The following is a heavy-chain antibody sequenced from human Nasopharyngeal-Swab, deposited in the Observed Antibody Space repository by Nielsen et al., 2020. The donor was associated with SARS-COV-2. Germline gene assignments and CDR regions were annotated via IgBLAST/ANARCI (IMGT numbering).Heavy chain of an antibody. D-gene: IGHD2/OR15-2a*01. CDR3: AKDQFCTSTTCYGGNYFFYYGMDV. CDR2: ISWNGGNT. Sequence: GGSLRLSCVASGFSFADYDMHWVRPVPGKGLEWVSGISWNGGNTDYADSVKGRFTISRDNAKNSLYLQMNSLKAEDTALYYCAKDQFCTSTTCYGGNYFFYYGMDVWGQGTTVTVSS. J-gene: IGHJ6*02. V-gene: IGHV3-9*01. CDR1: GFSFADYD.